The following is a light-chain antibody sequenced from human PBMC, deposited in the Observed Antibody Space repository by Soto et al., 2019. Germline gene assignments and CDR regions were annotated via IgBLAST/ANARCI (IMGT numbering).Light chain of an antibody. J-gene: IGKJ1*01. V-gene: IGKV1-5*03. Sequence: GDRVTITCRASQSISSWLAWYQQKPGKAPKLLIYKASNLKNGVPSRFCGSGAGTEFTLTISSLQPDDLATYYCQQYNSYWTFGQGTKVEIK. CDR1: QSISSW. CDR2: KAS. CDR3: QQYNSYWT.